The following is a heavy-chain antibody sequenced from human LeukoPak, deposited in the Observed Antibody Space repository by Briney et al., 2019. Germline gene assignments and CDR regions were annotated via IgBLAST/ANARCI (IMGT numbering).Heavy chain of an antibody. J-gene: IGHJ6*02. CDR2: ISGSGGST. V-gene: IGHV3-23*01. Sequence: GGSLRLSCAASGFTFSSYAMSWVRQAPGKGLEWVSAISGSGGSTYYADSVKGRFTISRDNSKNTLYLQMNSLRAEDTAVYYCAKVGVTVPYYYYYGMDVWGQGTTVTVSS. CDR1: GFTFSSYA. D-gene: IGHD4-23*01. CDR3: AKVGVTVPYYYYYGMDV.